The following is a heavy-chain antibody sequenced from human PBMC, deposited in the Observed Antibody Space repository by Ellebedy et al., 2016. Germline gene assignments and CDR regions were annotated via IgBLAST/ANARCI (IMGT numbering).Heavy chain of an antibody. Sequence: ASVKVSCXASGYTFTSYGISWVRQAPGQGLEWMGWISAYNGNTNYAQKLQGRVTMTTDTSTSTAYMELRSLRSDDTAVYYCARENYCSSTSCDYYFDYWGQGTLVTVSS. CDR1: GYTFTSYG. V-gene: IGHV1-18*01. J-gene: IGHJ4*02. CDR2: ISAYNGNT. CDR3: ARENYCSSTSCDYYFDY. D-gene: IGHD2-2*01.